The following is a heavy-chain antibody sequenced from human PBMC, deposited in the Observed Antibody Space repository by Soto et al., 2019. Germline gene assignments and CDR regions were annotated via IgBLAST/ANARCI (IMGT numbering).Heavy chain of an antibody. CDR3: ARVGYSYGDYYYGMDV. D-gene: IGHD5-18*01. Sequence: ASVKVSCKASGYTFTSYGISWVRQAPGQGLEWTGWISAYNGNTNYAQKLQGRVTMTTDTSTSTAYMELRSLRSDDTAVYYCARVGYSYGDYYYGMDVWGQGTTVTVSS. J-gene: IGHJ6*02. CDR2: ISAYNGNT. CDR1: GYTFTSYG. V-gene: IGHV1-18*04.